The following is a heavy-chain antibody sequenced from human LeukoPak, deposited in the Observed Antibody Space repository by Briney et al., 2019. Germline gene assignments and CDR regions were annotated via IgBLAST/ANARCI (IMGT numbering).Heavy chain of an antibody. V-gene: IGHV3-74*01. D-gene: IGHD3-10*01. CDR1: GFTFSNHC. CDR2: ISQDGTIT. CDR3: ARDYHYGQTDY. Sequence: GGSLRLSCAASGFTFSNHCMHWVRQAPGKGLVWVSTISQDGTITHYADSVKGRFTISRDNARSTLYLQMSSLRAEDTALYYCARDYHYGQTDYWGQGTLVTV. J-gene: IGHJ4*02.